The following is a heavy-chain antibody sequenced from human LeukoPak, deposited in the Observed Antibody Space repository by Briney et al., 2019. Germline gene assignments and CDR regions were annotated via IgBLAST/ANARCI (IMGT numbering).Heavy chain of an antibody. CDR2: IYYSGST. J-gene: IGHJ3*02. V-gene: IGHV4-31*03. CDR3: ARNPNYYDSSGYCVFDI. CDR1: GGSISSGGYY. D-gene: IGHD3-22*01. Sequence: SETLSLTCTVSGGSISSGGYYWSWIRQHPGKGLEWIGYIYYSGSTYYNPSLKSRVTISVDTSKNQFSLKLSSVTAADTAVYYCARNPNYYDSSGYCVFDIWGQGTMVTVSS.